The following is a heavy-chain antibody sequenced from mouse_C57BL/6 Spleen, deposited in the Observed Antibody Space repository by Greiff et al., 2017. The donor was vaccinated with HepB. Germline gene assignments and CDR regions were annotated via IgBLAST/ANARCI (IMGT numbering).Heavy chain of an antibody. CDR3: AREATVVAPYYAMDY. Sequence: VKQRPIQGLEWIGNIDPSDSETHYNQKFKDKATLTVDKSSSTAYMQLSSLTSEDSAVYYCAREATVVAPYYAMDYWGQGTSVTVSS. D-gene: IGHD1-1*01. CDR2: IDPSDSET. V-gene: IGHV1-52*01. J-gene: IGHJ4*01.